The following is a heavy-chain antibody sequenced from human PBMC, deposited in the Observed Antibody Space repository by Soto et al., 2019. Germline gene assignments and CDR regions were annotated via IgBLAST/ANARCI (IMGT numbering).Heavy chain of an antibody. Sequence: QVQLVESGGGVVQPGRSLRLSCAASGFTFSSYAMHWVRQAPGKGLEWVAVISYDGSNKYYADSVKGRFTISRDNSKNTLYLQMNSLRAEDTAVYYCARDRLYGDGWYFDLWGRCTLVTVSS. V-gene: IGHV3-30-3*01. CDR2: ISYDGSNK. J-gene: IGHJ2*01. CDR1: GFTFSSYA. CDR3: ARDRLYGDGWYFDL. D-gene: IGHD2-8*01.